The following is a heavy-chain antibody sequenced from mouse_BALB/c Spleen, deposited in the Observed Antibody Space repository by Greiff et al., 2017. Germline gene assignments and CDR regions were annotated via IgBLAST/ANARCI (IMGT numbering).Heavy chain of an antibody. D-gene: IGHD1-1*02. J-gene: IGHJ3*01. CDR1: GFTFSSYA. V-gene: IGHV5-6-5*01. CDR3: ARVPGGYLAY. CDR2: ISSGGST. Sequence: EVKLMESGGGLVKPGGSLKLSCAASGFTFSSYAMSWVRQTPEKRLEWVASISSGGSTYYPDSVKGRFTISRDNARNILYLQMSSLRSEDTAMYYCARVPGGYLAYWGQGTLVTVSA.